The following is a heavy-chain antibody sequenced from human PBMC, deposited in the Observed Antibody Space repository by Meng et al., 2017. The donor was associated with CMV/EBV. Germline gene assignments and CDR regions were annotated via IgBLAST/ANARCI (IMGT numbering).Heavy chain of an antibody. D-gene: IGHD3-3*01. CDR2: IYYSGST. J-gene: IGHJ4*02. Sequence: GSLRLSCTVSGGSISSYYWSWIRQPPGKGLEWIGYIYYSGSTNYNPSLKSRVTISVDTSKNQFSLKLSSVTAADTAVYYCARPNLFGVVDYWGQGTLVTVSS. V-gene: IGHV4-59*01. CDR1: GGSISSYY. CDR3: ARPNLFGVVDY.